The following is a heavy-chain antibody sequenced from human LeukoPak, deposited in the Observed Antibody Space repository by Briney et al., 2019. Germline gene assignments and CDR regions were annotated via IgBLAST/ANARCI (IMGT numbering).Heavy chain of an antibody. Sequence: VASVKVSCKASGYTFTGYYMHWVRQAPGQGLEWMGRINPNSGGTNYAQKFQGRVTMTRDTSISTAYMELNSLRAEDTAVYYCARRGGYYDSSGYSYYFDYWGQGTLVTVSS. D-gene: IGHD3-22*01. CDR1: GYTFTGYY. CDR2: INPNSGGT. J-gene: IGHJ4*02. CDR3: ARRGGYYDSSGYSYYFDY. V-gene: IGHV1-2*06.